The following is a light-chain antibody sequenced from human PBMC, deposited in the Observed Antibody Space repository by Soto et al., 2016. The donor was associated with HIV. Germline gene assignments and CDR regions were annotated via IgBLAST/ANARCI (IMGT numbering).Light chain of an antibody. Sequence: DIQMTQSPSSLSASVGDRVTITCQASQDISNYLNWYQQKPGKAPKLLIYDASNLETGVPSRFSGSGSGTDFTFTISSLQPEDIATYYCQQYDNLQVTFGGGTQVELK. J-gene: IGKJ4*01. CDR1: QDISNY. CDR3: QQYDNLQVT. V-gene: IGKV1-33*01. CDR2: DAS.